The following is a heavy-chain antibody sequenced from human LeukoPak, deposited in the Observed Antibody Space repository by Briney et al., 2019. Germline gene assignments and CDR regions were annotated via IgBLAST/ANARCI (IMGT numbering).Heavy chain of an antibody. V-gene: IGHV4-39*01. Sequence: SETLSLTCTVSVGSISSSSYYWGWIRQPPGKGLEWIGSIYYSGSTYYNPSLKSRVTISVDTSKNQFSLKLSSVTAADTAVYYCARRCSGGSCYHNWFDPWGQGTLVTVSS. D-gene: IGHD2-15*01. CDR2: IYYSGST. CDR3: ARRCSGGSCYHNWFDP. J-gene: IGHJ5*02. CDR1: VGSISSSSYY.